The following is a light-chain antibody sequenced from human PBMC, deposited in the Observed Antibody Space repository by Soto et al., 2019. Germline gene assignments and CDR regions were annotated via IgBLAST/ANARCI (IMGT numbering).Light chain of an antibody. CDR1: QSVSSY. Sequence: EIVLTQSPATLSLSPGERATLSCRASQSVSSYLAWYQQKPGQAPRLLIYDASNRATGIPARFSGSGSGTDFTLIFSSRGHEDFAVYYCQQRSNWLTFGGGTKVEIK. J-gene: IGKJ4*01. V-gene: IGKV3-11*01. CDR3: QQRSNWLT. CDR2: DAS.